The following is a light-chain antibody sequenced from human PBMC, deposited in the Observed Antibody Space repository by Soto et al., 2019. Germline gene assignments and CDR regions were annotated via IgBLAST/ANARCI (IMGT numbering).Light chain of an antibody. Sequence: EIVLTQSPATLSLSPGERATLSCRASQSVTTLLAWYQQKPGQAPRLLISDASDRATGIPARFSGSGSGTDFTLTISSLESEDFAVYYCQQRSNWPWTFGQGTKVEI. V-gene: IGKV3-11*01. CDR3: QQRSNWPWT. CDR2: DAS. CDR1: QSVTTL. J-gene: IGKJ1*01.